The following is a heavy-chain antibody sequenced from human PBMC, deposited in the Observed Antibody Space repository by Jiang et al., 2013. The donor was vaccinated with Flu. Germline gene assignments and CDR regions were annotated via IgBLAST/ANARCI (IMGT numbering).Heavy chain of an antibody. J-gene: IGHJ5*02. CDR3: ARILGGCSSTSCTLDP. CDR1: GASISSNNW. CDR2: IYHGGRT. Sequence: GLVKPSETLSLTCAVSGASISSNNWWTWVRQPPGKGLEWIGEIYHGGRTNYNPSLESRVTISVDQSKNQFSLRLSSVTAADTAVYYCARILGGCSSTSCTLDPWGQGTLVTVSS. D-gene: IGHD2-2*01. V-gene: IGHV4-4*02.